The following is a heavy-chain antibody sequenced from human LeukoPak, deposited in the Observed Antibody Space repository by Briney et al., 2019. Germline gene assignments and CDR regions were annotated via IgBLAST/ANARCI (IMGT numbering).Heavy chain of an antibody. V-gene: IGHV3-23*01. J-gene: IGHJ4*02. CDR1: GFPFSSYA. Sequence: GGSLRLSCATSGFPFSSYAMTWVRQAPGKGLEWVSGISGSGGNTYYANSVKGRFTISRDKSRNTVYLQMNSLRVEDTAVYYCVKENGLGPNYFDYWGQGTLVTVSS. CDR2: ISGSGGNT. CDR3: VKENGLGPNYFDY. D-gene: IGHD2-8*01.